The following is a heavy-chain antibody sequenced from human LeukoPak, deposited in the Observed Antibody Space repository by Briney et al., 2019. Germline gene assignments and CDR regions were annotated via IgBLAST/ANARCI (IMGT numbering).Heavy chain of an antibody. Sequence: PGGSLRLSCAASGFTFSSYAMNWFRQAPGKGLEWVSTVSGTGGSTCYADSVKGRFTISRDNSKNTLYLQINSLRAEDTAVYYCAKTLETVTRGGMDVWGQGTTVTVSS. V-gene: IGHV3-23*01. CDR3: AKTLETVTRGGMDV. CDR1: GFTFSSYA. CDR2: VSGTGGST. J-gene: IGHJ6*02. D-gene: IGHD4-17*01.